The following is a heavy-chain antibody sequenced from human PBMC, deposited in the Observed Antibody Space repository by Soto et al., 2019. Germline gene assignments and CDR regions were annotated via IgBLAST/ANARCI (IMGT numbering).Heavy chain of an antibody. CDR2: ISSSSSYT. CDR1: GFTFSDYY. CDR3: ARTLVVAATPFDY. V-gene: IGHV3-11*06. J-gene: IGHJ4*02. Sequence: GGSLRLSCAASGFTFSDYYMSWIRQAPGKGLEWVSYISSSSSYTNYADSVKGRFTISRDNAKNSLYLQMNSLRAEDTAVYYCARTLVVAATPFDYWGQGTLVTVSS. D-gene: IGHD2-15*01.